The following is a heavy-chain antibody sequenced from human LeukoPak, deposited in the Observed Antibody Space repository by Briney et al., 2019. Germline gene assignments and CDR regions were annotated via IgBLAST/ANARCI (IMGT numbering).Heavy chain of an antibody. V-gene: IGHV4-39*07. Sequence: SETLSLTCTVSGGSISSSSYYWGWIRQPPGKGLEWIGSIYYSGSTYYNPSLKSRVTISIDTSKNQFSLRLTSVTAADTAVYYCARDLDTTVTMKGMGVWGKGTTVTVSS. CDR3: ARDLDTTVTMKGMGV. D-gene: IGHD4-17*01. J-gene: IGHJ6*04. CDR2: IYYSGST. CDR1: GGSISSSSYY.